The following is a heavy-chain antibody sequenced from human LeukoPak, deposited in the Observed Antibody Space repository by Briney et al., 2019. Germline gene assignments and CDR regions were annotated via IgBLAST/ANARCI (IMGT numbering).Heavy chain of an antibody. CDR3: AKDRIGYYQPFDS. D-gene: IGHD3-3*01. J-gene: IGHJ4*02. V-gene: IGHV3-21*04. CDR2: ISSSSSYI. Sequence: PGGSLRLSCAASGFTFSSYSMNWVRQAPGKGLEWVSSISSSSSYIYYAVSVKGRFTISRDNAKNSLYLQMNSLRAEDTAVYYCAKDRIGYYQPFDSWGQGTLVSVSS. CDR1: GFTFSSYS.